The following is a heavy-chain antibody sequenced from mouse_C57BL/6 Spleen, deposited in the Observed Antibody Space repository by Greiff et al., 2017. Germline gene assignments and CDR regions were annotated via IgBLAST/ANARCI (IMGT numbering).Heavy chain of an antibody. CDR2: INYDGSST. Sequence: EVKLMESEGGLVQPGSSMKLSCTASGFTFSDYYMAWVRQVPENGLEWVANINYDGSSTYYLDSLKSRFIISRDNAKNILYLQMSSLKSEDTATYYCARDRGPYDYDSGFAYWGQGTLVTVSA. V-gene: IGHV5-16*01. D-gene: IGHD2-4*01. CDR1: GFTFSDYY. CDR3: ARDRGPYDYDSGFAY. J-gene: IGHJ3*01.